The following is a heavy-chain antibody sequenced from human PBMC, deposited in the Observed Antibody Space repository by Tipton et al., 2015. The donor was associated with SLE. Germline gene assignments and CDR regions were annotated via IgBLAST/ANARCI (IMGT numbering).Heavy chain of an antibody. D-gene: IGHD2-21*01. J-gene: IGHJ5*02. CDR2: VYYSGST. CDR3: ARAGGGDSNWFDP. V-gene: IGHV4-39*07. CDR1: GGSISSSSYY. Sequence: TLSLTCTVSGGSISSSSYYWGWIRPPPGKGLGWIGSVYYSGSTYYNPDLKSRVTITVDTSKNQFSLKLSSVTAADTAVYYCARAGGGDSNWFDPWGQGTLVTVSS.